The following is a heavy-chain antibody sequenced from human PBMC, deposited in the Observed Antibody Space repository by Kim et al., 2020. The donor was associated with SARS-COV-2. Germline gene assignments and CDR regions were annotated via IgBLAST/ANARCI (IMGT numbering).Heavy chain of an antibody. Sequence: SETLSLTCAVYGGSFSGYYWSWIRQPPGKGLEWIGEINHSGSTNYNPSLKSRVTISVDTSKNQFSLKLSSVTAADTAVYYCARGAIRGNYGSGSYRFWGQGTLVTVSS. D-gene: IGHD3-10*01. CDR3: ARGAIRGNYGSGSYRF. J-gene: IGHJ4*02. V-gene: IGHV4-34*01. CDR1: GGSFSGYY. CDR2: INHSGST.